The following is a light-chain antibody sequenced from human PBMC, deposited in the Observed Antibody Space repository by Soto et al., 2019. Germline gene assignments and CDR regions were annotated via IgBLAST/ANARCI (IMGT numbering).Light chain of an antibody. V-gene: IGKV3-11*01. Sequence: EIVLTQSPGTLSLSPGERATLSCRASQRVNNYLAWYQQKPGQAPRLLIYDTSNRATGIPARFSGSGSGTDFTLTISSLEPEDFAVYYCQQRSNWPPATFGQGTKVDIK. CDR2: DTS. CDR3: QQRSNWPPAT. J-gene: IGKJ1*01. CDR1: QRVNNY.